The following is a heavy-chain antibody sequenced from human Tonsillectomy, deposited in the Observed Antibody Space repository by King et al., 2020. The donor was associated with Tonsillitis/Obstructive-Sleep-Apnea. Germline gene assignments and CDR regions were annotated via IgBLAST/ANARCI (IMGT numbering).Heavy chain of an antibody. CDR3: ARGGLGYYDSSGYELDYYYYYGMDV. J-gene: IGHJ6*02. CDR1: GGTFSSYA. CDR2: IIPILGIA. V-gene: IGHV1-69*10. D-gene: IGHD3-22*01. Sequence: QLVQSGAEVKKPGSSVKVSCKASGGTFSSYAISWVRQAPGQGLEWMGGIIPILGIANYAQKFQGRVTITADKSTSTAYMELSSLRSEDTAVYYCARGGLGYYDSSGYELDYYYYYGMDVWGQGTTVTVSS.